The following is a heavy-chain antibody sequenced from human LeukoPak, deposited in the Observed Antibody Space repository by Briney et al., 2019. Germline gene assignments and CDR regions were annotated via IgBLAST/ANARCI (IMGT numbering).Heavy chain of an antibody. D-gene: IGHD4-17*01. J-gene: IGHJ4*02. CDR3: AKDNYDYGDYDGGDY. Sequence: GGSLRLSCAASGFTFSSYGMPWVRQAPGKGLEWVAFIRYDGSNKYYADSVKGRFTISRDNSKNTLYLQMNSLRAEDTAVYYCAKDNYDYGDYDGGDYWGQGTLVTVSS. CDR2: IRYDGSNK. CDR1: GFTFSSYG. V-gene: IGHV3-30*02.